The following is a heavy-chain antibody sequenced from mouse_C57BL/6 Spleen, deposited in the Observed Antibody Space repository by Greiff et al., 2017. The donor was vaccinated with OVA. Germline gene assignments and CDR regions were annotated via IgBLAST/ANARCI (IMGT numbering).Heavy chain of an antibody. J-gene: IGHJ1*03. Sequence: VKVVESGPGLVAPSQSLSITCTVSGFSLTSYAISWVRQPPGKGLEWLGVIWTGGGTNYNSALKSRLSISKDNSKSQVFLKMNSLQTDDTARYYCAREGTTVVADWYFDVWGTGTTVTVSS. CDR3: AREGTTVVADWYFDV. V-gene: IGHV2-9-1*01. D-gene: IGHD1-1*01. CDR2: IWTGGGT. CDR1: GFSLTSYA.